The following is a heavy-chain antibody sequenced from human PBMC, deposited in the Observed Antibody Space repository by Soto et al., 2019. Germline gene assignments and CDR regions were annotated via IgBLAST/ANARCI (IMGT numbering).Heavy chain of an antibody. D-gene: IGHD6-19*01. J-gene: IGHJ4*02. CDR2: ISYDGSNK. CDR1: GFTFSSYA. CDR3: ARDRQWLVNGEFDY. Sequence: QVQLVESGGGVVQPGRSLRLSCAASGFTFSSYAMHWVRQAPGKGLEWVAVISYDGSNKYYADSVKGRFTISRDNSNNTRYLQMNSLRAEDTAVYYCARDRQWLVNGEFDYWGQGTLVNVSS. V-gene: IGHV3-30-3*01.